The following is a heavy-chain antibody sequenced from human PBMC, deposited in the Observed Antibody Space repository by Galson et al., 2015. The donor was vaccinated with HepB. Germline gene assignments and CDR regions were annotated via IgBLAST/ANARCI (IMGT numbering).Heavy chain of an antibody. CDR3: ARGSRGNGAAFDI. J-gene: IGHJ3*02. V-gene: IGHV4-59*01. Sequence: LSLTCTVSGGSIPSYYWSWIRQPPGKGLEWIAYIYYSGSTNYNPSLKSRVTISLDTPKNQFSLKLSSVTAADTAVYYCARGSRGNGAAFDIWGQGTMVTVSS. CDR1: GGSIPSYY. CDR2: IYYSGST. D-gene: IGHD6-13*01.